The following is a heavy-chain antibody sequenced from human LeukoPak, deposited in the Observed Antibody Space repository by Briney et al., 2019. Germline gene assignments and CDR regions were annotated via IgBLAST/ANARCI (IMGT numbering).Heavy chain of an antibody. CDR1: GFSFSNYW. V-gene: IGHV3-74*03. Sequence: PGESLRLSCAVSGFSFSNYWMHWVRQDPGKGLVWVSYISSDGSVTKYAASVKGRFTISRDNAVNTLYLQMNSLRDEDTAVYYCARDRDYAFDYWGQGTLVTVSS. CDR3: ARDRDYAFDY. CDR2: ISSDGSVT. J-gene: IGHJ4*02. D-gene: IGHD4-17*01.